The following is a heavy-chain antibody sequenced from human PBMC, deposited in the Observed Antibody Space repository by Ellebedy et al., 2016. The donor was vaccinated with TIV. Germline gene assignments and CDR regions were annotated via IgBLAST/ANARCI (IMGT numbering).Heavy chain of an antibody. CDR1: GFTFSSYW. CDR2: IKQDGSEK. Sequence: GESLKISCAASGFTFSSYWMTWVRQAPGKGLEWVANIKQDGSEKYYLDSVKGRFTISRDNAKNSLYLQMNSLRAEDTAVYYCARIIVAAGWPEYFQHWGQGTLVTVSS. J-gene: IGHJ1*01. V-gene: IGHV3-7*01. CDR3: ARIIVAAGWPEYFQH. D-gene: IGHD6-13*01.